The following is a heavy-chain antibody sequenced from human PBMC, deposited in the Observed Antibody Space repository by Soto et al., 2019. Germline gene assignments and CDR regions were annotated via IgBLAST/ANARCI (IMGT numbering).Heavy chain of an antibody. Sequence: EVQLLESGGGFVQPGGSLRLSCAATGFTFSVYAMTWVRQAPGKGLEWVSAVTANGGSTYSADSVKGRFTISRDNSQNTMFLQLNSLRAEDTAVYYCSSLGVGHMANYYYDDGMDVGAQGTTVTVSS. V-gene: IGHV3-23*01. D-gene: IGHD1-26*01. CDR3: SSLGVGHMANYYYDDGMDV. CDR2: VTANGGST. CDR1: GFTFSVYA. J-gene: IGHJ6*02.